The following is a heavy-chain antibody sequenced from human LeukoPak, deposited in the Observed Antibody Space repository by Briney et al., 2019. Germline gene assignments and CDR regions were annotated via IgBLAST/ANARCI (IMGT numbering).Heavy chain of an antibody. V-gene: IGHV3-30*03. CDR1: GVTWGSDW. CDR2: ISSDGNAT. D-gene: IGHD5-12*01. J-gene: IGHJ4*02. Sequence: SPGLSFAATGVTWGSDWMHWVRQAPDKRLEWVALISSDGNATLYGESVRGRFTVSRDDSKSTLYLQMSSLRAEDTAVYYCTTIVIRGNSGDDYDDWGQGTLVTVSS. CDR3: TTIVIRGNSGDDYDD.